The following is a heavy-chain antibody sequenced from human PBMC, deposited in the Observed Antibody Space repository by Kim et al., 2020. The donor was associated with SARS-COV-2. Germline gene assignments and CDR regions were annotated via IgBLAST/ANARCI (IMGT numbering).Heavy chain of an antibody. D-gene: IGHD2-2*01. V-gene: IGHV3-23*01. J-gene: IGHJ6*02. CDR2: ISGSSGST. CDR1: GFTFSSYA. CDR3: AKGGDIVVVPAIYSPLMDV. Sequence: GGSLRLSCAASGFTFSSYAMSWVRQAPGKGLEWVSAISGSSGSTYYADSVKGRFTISRDNSKNTLYLQMNTLRAEDTAVYYCAKGGDIVVVPAIYSPLMDVWGQGTTVTVSS.